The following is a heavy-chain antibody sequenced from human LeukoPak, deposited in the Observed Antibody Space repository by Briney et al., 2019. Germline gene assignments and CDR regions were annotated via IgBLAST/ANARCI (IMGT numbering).Heavy chain of an antibody. V-gene: IGHV4-61*02. CDR3: ARDSPTVTTWENYYYYYMDV. D-gene: IGHD4-17*01. J-gene: IGHJ6*03. CDR1: GGSISSGSYY. CDR2: IYTSGST. Sequence: SETLSLTCTVSGGSISSGSYYWSWIRQPAGKGLEWIGRIYTSGSTNYNPSLKSRVTISVDTSKNQFSLKLSSVTAADTAVYYCARDSPTVTTWENYYYYYMDVWGKGTTVTVSS.